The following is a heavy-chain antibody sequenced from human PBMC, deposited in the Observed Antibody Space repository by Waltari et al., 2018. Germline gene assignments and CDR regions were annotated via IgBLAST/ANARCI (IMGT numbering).Heavy chain of an antibody. V-gene: IGHV3-74*01. CDR2: INSDGSST. Sequence: EVQLVESGGGLVQPGGSLRLSCAASGFTFSSYWMHWFRQSPGKGLVWVSRINSDGSSTSYADSVKGRFTISRDNAKNTLYLQMNSLRAEDTAVYYCARELFPDYSNYYGMDVWGQGTTVTVSS. J-gene: IGHJ6*02. D-gene: IGHD4-4*01. CDR3: ARELFPDYSNYYGMDV. CDR1: GFTFSSYW.